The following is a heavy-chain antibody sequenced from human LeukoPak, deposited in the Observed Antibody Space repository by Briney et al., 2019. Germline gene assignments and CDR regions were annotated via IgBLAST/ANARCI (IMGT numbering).Heavy chain of an antibody. J-gene: IGHJ6*03. Sequence: ASVTVSCKASGGTFSSYAISWVRQAPGQGLEWMGRIIPIFGTANYAQKFQGRVTITTDESTSTAYMELSSLRSEDTAVYYCARADTVEGYYYYMDVWGKGTTVTVSS. CDR2: IIPIFGTA. V-gene: IGHV1-69*05. D-gene: IGHD5-12*01. CDR3: ARADTVEGYYYYMDV. CDR1: GGTFSSYA.